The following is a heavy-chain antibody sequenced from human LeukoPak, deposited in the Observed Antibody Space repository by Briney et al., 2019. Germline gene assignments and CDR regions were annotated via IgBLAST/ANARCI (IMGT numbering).Heavy chain of an antibody. CDR2: INPNSGGT. J-gene: IGHJ4*02. Sequence: ASVKVSCKASGYTFTGYYMHWVRQAPGQGLEWMGWINPNSGGTNYAQKFQGRVTMTRDTSISKAYMELSRLRSDDTAVYYCARGRRGATGSTGDYWGQGTLVTVSS. CDR3: ARGRRGATGSTGDY. V-gene: IGHV1-2*02. CDR1: GYTFTGYY. D-gene: IGHD4-17*01.